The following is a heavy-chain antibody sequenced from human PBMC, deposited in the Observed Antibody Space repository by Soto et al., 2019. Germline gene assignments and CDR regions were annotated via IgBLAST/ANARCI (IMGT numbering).Heavy chain of an antibody. Sequence: ASVKVSCKASGYTFTSYGISWVRQAPGQGLEWMGWISAYNGNTNYAQKLQGRVTMTTDTSTSTAYMELRSLRSDDTAVYYCARERPLIVGAPPGYYYYGMDVWGQGTTVTVSS. CDR1: GYTFTSYG. CDR2: ISAYNGNT. D-gene: IGHD1-26*01. V-gene: IGHV1-18*04. J-gene: IGHJ6*02. CDR3: ARERPLIVGAPPGYYYYGMDV.